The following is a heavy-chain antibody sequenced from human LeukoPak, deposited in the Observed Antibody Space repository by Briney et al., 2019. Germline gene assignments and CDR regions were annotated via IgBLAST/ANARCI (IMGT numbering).Heavy chain of an antibody. CDR2: ISGSGSSI. V-gene: IGHV3-23*01. D-gene: IGHD1-26*01. J-gene: IGHJ4*02. CDR3: AKPGGRGTYPFDF. Sequence: PGGSLRLSCAASGFTFSSYSMNWVRQAPGKGLEWASAISGSGSSISYADSVKGRFTISRDNSKNTLYLQMNSLRAEDTAVYYCAKPGGRGTYPFDFWGQGTLVTVSS. CDR1: GFTFSSYS.